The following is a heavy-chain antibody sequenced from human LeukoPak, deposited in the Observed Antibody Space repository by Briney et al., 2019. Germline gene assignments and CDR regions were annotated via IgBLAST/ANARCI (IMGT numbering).Heavy chain of an antibody. CDR3: ARDWVQQWLVQGRRYAFDI. J-gene: IGHJ3*02. D-gene: IGHD6-19*01. Sequence: GGSLRLSCVASGFTFSSYEMNWVRQAPGKGLEWVSYISSSGTTTFYADSVKGRFTISRDNAKNSLYLQMNSLRAEDTAVYYCARDWVQQWLVQGRRYAFDIWGQGTMVTVSS. CDR2: ISSSGTTT. V-gene: IGHV3-48*03. CDR1: GFTFSSYE.